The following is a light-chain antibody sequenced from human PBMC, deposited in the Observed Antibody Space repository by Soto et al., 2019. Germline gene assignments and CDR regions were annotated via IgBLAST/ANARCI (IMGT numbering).Light chain of an antibody. CDR3: QQRRNWLLS. V-gene: IGKV3-11*01. Sequence: EVVLTQSPATLSLSPGESATLSCRASQSVRSYLAWYQQKPGQAPRLLIYVASNRATGIPARFSGSGSGTDFTLTISSLEPEDFAVYYCQQRRNWLLSFGGGTKVEIK. CDR1: QSVRSY. CDR2: VAS. J-gene: IGKJ4*01.